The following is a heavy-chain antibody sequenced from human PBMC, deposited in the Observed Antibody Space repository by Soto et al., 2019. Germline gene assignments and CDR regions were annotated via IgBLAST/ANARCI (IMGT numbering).Heavy chain of an antibody. Sequence: QVQVVESGGGVVQPGRSLRLSCAASGFTFKNFAFHWVRQAPGKGLEWVSIIWIDGSNKNYAESVKGRFTISRDDSKNTVHLQMNSLRAEDTAVYYCARGVYFDYTGHLYGMEVWGQGTTVTVSS. D-gene: IGHD3-16*01. J-gene: IGHJ6*02. CDR3: ARGVYFDYTGHLYGMEV. CDR2: IWIDGSNK. CDR1: GFTFKNFA. V-gene: IGHV3-33*01.